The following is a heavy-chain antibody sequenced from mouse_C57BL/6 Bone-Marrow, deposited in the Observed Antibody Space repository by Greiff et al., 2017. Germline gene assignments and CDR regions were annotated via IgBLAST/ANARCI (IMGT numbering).Heavy chain of an antibody. V-gene: IGHV1-75*01. D-gene: IGHD1-1*01. CDR2: IFPGSGST. Sequence: VQGVESGPELVKPGASVKISCKASGYTFTDYYINWVKQRPGQGLEWIGWIFPGSGSTYYNEKFKGKATLTVDKSSSTAYMLLSSLTSEDSAVYFCARGGYYGLEGFAYWGQGTLVTVSA. CDR3: ARGGYYGLEGFAY. J-gene: IGHJ3*01. CDR1: GYTFTDYY.